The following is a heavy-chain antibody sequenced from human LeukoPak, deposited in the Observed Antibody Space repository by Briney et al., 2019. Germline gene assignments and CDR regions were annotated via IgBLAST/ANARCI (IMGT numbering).Heavy chain of an antibody. D-gene: IGHD5-18*01. CDR2: ILYRGST. J-gene: IGHJ4*02. Sequence: SETLSLTCTVSGGSISSYYWSWIRQSPAEGLEWIGYILYRGSTNYNPSLKSRVTISVDTSKNQFSLKLSSLTAADTAVYYCARSVLGYSYGLHIDYWGQGTLVTVSS. CDR3: ARSVLGYSYGLHIDY. CDR1: GGSISSYY. V-gene: IGHV4-59*01.